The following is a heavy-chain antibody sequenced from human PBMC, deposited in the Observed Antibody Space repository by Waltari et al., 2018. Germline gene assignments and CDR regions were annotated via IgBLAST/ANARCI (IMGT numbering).Heavy chain of an antibody. Sequence: EVELVQSGAEVKKPGATVKISCKASGSTFLAYFMHWVQKAPGKGLEWMGRIDPEDGETVYSEKFQGRVTITADTSTDTAYMELSSLTSGDTAVYYCAPLPGGSGQTFDYWGQGTLVTVSS. CDR1: GSTFLAYF. CDR3: APLPGGSGQTFDY. V-gene: IGHV1-69-2*01. CDR2: IDPEDGET. J-gene: IGHJ4*02. D-gene: IGHD3-10*01.